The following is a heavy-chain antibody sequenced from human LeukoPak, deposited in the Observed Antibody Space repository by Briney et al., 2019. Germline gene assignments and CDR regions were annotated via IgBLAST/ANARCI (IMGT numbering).Heavy chain of an antibody. V-gene: IGHV6-1*01. D-gene: IGHD2-2*03. J-gene: IGHJ3*02. CDR2: TYYMSKWYN. Sequence: SQTLSLTCAISGDSVSSNRATWNWIRQSPSRGLEWLGRTYYMSKWYNDYAVSVKSRITINPDTSKNQFSLQLNSVTPEDTAVYFCARGQALDNGFDILGPRAKGTGS. CDR1: GDSVSSNRAT. CDR3: ARGQALDNGFDI.